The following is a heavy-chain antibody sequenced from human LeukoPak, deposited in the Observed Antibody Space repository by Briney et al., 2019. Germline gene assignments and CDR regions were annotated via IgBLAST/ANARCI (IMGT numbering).Heavy chain of an antibody. Sequence: SVKVSCKASGGTFSSYAISWVRQAPGQGLEWMGGIIPIFGAANYAQKFQGRVTITADESTSTAYMELSSLRSEDTAVYYCARASSDHRYSSGWYRLDYWGQGTLVTVSS. CDR3: ARASSDHRYSSGWYRLDY. CDR2: IIPIFGAA. V-gene: IGHV1-69*13. J-gene: IGHJ4*02. D-gene: IGHD6-19*01. CDR1: GGTFSSYA.